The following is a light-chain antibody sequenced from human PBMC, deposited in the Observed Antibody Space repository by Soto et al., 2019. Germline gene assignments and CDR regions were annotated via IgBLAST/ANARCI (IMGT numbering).Light chain of an antibody. CDR1: SSDVGGYNY. CDR2: DVS. V-gene: IGLV2-14*01. Sequence: QSALTQPASGSGSPGQSIAISCTGTSSDVGGYNYVSWYQQNPGKAPKFIIYDVSNRPSGVSDRFSGSKSGNTASLTISGLQAEDEDDYYCASYTTSSTYVFGTGTKLTVL. J-gene: IGLJ1*01. CDR3: ASYTTSSTYV.